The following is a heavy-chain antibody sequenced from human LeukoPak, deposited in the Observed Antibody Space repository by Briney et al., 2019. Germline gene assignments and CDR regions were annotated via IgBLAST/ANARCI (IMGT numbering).Heavy chain of an antibody. J-gene: IGHJ4*02. V-gene: IGHV3-20*04. CDR2: INWNGGST. Sequence: GGSLRLSCAASGFTFDDYGMSWVRQAPGKGLEWVSGINWNGGSTGYADSVKGRFTISRDNAKNSLYLQMNSLRAEDTALNYCARDGIYSSSWYSPSDYWGQGTLVTVSS. D-gene: IGHD6-13*01. CDR3: ARDGIYSSSWYSPSDY. CDR1: GFTFDDYG.